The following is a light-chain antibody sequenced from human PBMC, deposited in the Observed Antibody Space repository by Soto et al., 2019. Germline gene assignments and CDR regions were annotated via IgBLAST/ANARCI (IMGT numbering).Light chain of an antibody. CDR2: GAS. CDR1: QSVSSY. V-gene: IGKV3-15*01. Sequence: EIVMTQSPATLSVSPGERVTLSCRASQSVSSYLAWYQHKPGQPPRLLIYGASTRTTGITTRFSGSGSGTDFTLTISSLRSEYFAVYVCQHCSDCPLFTFGQGTRLEIK. J-gene: IGKJ5*01. CDR3: QHCSDCPLFT.